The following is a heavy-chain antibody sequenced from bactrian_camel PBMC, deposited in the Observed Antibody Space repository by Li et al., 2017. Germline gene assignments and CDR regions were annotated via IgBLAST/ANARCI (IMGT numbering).Heavy chain of an antibody. V-gene: IGHV3S6*01. CDR2: IDFYGDAI. J-gene: IGHJ4*01. D-gene: IGHD2*01. CDR3: AAVSVAPRCGLDTHFNE. Sequence: HVQLVESGGGSVQEGGSRRLSCAASGVTYGTYCMAWFRQAPGKEREGVASIDFYGDAITYADSVRGRFTISIDNTKAIAYLQMSSLKPEDTAMYSCAAVSVAPRCGLDTHFNEWGQGTQVTVS. CDR1: GVTYGTYC.